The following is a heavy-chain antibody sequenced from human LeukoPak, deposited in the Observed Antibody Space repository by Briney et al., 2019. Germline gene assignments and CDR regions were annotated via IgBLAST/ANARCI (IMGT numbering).Heavy chain of an antibody. CDR1: GDSTTAYY. V-gene: IGHV4-59*01. Sequence: PSETLSLTCSVSGDSTTAYYWSWIRQSPGKGLEWLAYVYKSGQIDYNSSLRSRLFVSVDRSKTQFSLRLRSVTAADTAVYYCARGSRARLRYFDYWGQGTLVTVSS. D-gene: IGHD3-9*01. J-gene: IGHJ4*02. CDR3: ARGSRARLRYFDY. CDR2: VYKSGQI.